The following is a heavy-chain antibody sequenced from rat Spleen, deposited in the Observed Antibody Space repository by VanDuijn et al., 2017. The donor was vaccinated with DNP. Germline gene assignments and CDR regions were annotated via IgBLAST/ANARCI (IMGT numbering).Heavy chain of an antibody. Sequence: QVQLKESGPGLVQPSQTLSLTCTVSGLSLTSNSVSWIRQPPGKGLEWLATISSGGGTFYNSPLKSRLTISRDTSKSQVFLRMNSLQTEDTAIYFCTRDDTIAAIWYWGQGVMVTVSS. V-gene: IGHV2-6*01. CDR3: TRDDTIAAIWY. J-gene: IGHJ2*01. CDR2: ISSGGGT. D-gene: IGHD1-2*01. CDR1: GLSLTSNS.